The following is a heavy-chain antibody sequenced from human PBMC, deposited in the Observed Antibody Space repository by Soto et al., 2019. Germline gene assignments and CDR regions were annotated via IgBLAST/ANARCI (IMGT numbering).Heavy chain of an antibody. Sequence: SETLSLTCTVSGGSISSYYWSWIRQPPGKGLEWIGYIYYSGSTKYNPSLKSRVTISVDTSKNQFSLKLSSVTAADTAVYYCASQQLVHYYYGMDVSGQGTTVTVSS. J-gene: IGHJ6*02. CDR1: GGSISSYY. D-gene: IGHD6-13*01. CDR3: ASQQLVHYYYGMDV. CDR2: IYYSGST. V-gene: IGHV4-59*08.